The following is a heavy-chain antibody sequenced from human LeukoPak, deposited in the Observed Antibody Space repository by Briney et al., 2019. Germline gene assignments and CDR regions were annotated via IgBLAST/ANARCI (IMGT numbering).Heavy chain of an antibody. CDR1: GFTFNKYG. Sequence: GGSLRLSCAASGFTFNKYGMHWVRQAPGKGLEWVAFIQNDESNKYYADSVKGRFTISRDNSKNTLYLQMNSLRAEDTAVYYCAKDLTIVVVPAASAFDIWGQGTMVTVSS. V-gene: IGHV3-30*02. J-gene: IGHJ3*02. CDR2: IQNDESNK. D-gene: IGHD2-2*01. CDR3: AKDLTIVVVPAASAFDI.